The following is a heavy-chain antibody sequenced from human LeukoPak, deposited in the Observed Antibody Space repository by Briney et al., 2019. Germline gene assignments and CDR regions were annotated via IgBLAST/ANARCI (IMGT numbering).Heavy chain of an antibody. V-gene: IGHV1-18*01. CDR2: ISAYNGNT. Sequence: ASVKVSCKASGYTFTSYGISWVRQAPGQGLEWMGWISAYNGNTNYAQKLQGRVTMTTDTSTSTAYMELRSLRSDDTAVYYCARDRRDGYNSDAFDIWGQGTMVTVSS. J-gene: IGHJ3*02. CDR1: GYTFTSYG. CDR3: ARDRRDGYNSDAFDI. D-gene: IGHD5-24*01.